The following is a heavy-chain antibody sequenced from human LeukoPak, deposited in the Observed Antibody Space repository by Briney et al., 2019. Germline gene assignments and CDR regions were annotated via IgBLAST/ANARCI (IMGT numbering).Heavy chain of an antibody. CDR2: IYYSGST. CDR1: GGSISSSSYY. D-gene: IGHD2-8*01. J-gene: IGHJ4*02. Sequence: SETLSLTCTVPGGSISSSSYYWGWIRQPPGKGLEWIGSIYYSGSTYYNPSLKSRVTISVDTSKNQFSLKLSSVTAADTAVYYCARESEDIVLMVYAIYFDYWGQGTLVTVSS. V-gene: IGHV4-39*07. CDR3: ARESEDIVLMVYAIYFDY.